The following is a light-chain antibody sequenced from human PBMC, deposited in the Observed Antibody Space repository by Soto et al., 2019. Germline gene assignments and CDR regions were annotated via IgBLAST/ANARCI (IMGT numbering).Light chain of an antibody. V-gene: IGKV3-20*01. J-gene: IGKJ4*01. CDR2: DAS. CDR3: QQFSSYPLT. Sequence: EFVLTQSPGTLSFSQGERATLSCRASQTVRNNYLAWYQQKPGQAPRLLIYDASSRATGIPDRFSGGGSGTDFTLTISRLEPEDFAVYYCQQFSSYPLTFGGGTKVDIK. CDR1: QTVRNNY.